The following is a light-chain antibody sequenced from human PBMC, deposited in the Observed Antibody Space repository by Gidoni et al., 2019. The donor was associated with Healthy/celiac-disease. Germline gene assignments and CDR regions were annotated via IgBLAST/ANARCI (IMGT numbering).Light chain of an antibody. CDR3: GTWDSSLSAVV. J-gene: IGLJ2*01. CDR2: DNN. CDR1: SSNIGNNY. V-gene: IGLV1-51*01. Sequence: QSVLTPPPSVSAAPGQKVTISCSGNSSNIGNNYVSWYQQLPGTAPKLLIYDNNKRPSGIPDRFSGSKSGTSATLGITGLQTGDEADYYCGTWDSSLSAVVFGGGTKLTVL.